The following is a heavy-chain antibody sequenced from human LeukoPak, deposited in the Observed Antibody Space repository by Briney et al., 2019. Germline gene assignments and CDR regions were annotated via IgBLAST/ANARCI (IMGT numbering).Heavy chain of an antibody. CDR1: GGSFSGYY. D-gene: IGHD3-10*01. CDR3: ARRHDYYYGSGSHNNWSDP. Sequence: NSSETLSLTCAVYGGSFSGYYWSWVRQPPGKGLEWIGEINHSGSTNYNPSLKSRVTISVETSKNQFSLKLSSVTAADTAVYYCARRHDYYYGSGSHNNWSDPWGQGTLVTVSS. CDR2: INHSGST. J-gene: IGHJ5*02. V-gene: IGHV4-34*01.